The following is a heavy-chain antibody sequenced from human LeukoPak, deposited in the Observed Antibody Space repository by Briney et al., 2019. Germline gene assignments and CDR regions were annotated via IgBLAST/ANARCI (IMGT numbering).Heavy chain of an antibody. Sequence: SENLSLTCAVYGGSFSGYYWTWIRQAPGKGLEWIGEINPSGRISYNPSLKSRLTISVDASKNQFSLNLRSLTAADTAVYYCARGRQEVSMIVVVMTGVSYYLDVWGKGTTVTVS. CDR3: ARGRQEVSMIVVVMTGVSYYLDV. J-gene: IGHJ6*03. D-gene: IGHD3-22*01. CDR1: GGSFSGYY. CDR2: INPSGRI. V-gene: IGHV4-34*01.